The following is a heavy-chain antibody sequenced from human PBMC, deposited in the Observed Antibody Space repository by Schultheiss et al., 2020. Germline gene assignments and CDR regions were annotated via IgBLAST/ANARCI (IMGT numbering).Heavy chain of an antibody. D-gene: IGHD6-6*01. Sequence: ASVKVSCKASGYTFTSYAMNWVRQAPGQGLEWMGWINTNTGNPTYAQGFTGRFVFSLDTSVSTAYLQICSLKAEDTAVYYCARSFSSSAPGDFDYWGQGTLVTVSS. CDR1: GYTFTSYA. V-gene: IGHV7-4-1*01. J-gene: IGHJ4*02. CDR2: INTNTGNP. CDR3: ARSFSSSAPGDFDY.